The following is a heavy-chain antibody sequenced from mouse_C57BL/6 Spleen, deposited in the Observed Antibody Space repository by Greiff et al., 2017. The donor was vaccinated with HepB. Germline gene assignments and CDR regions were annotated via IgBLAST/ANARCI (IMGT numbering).Heavy chain of an antibody. J-gene: IGHJ2*01. CDR1: GYSFTGYY. CDR3: ARWVYYGNYVDY. D-gene: IGHD2-1*01. Sequence: VQLKESGPELVKPGASVKISCKASGYSFTGYYMNWVKQSPEKSLEWIGEINPSTGGTTYNQKFKAKATLTVDKSSSTAYMQLKSLTSEDSAVYYCARWVYYGNYVDYWGQGTTLTVSS. CDR2: INPSTGGT. V-gene: IGHV1-42*01.